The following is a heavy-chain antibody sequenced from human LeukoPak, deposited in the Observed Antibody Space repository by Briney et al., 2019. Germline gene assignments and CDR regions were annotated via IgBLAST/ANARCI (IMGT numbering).Heavy chain of an antibody. D-gene: IGHD6-13*01. J-gene: IGHJ4*02. CDR1: GFTFSSYA. CDR2: ISYDGSNK. V-gene: IGHV3-30-3*01. CDR3: ASRIAAAARFDY. Sequence: PGRSLRLSCAASGFTFSSYAMHWVRQAPGKGLEWVAVISYDGSNKYYADSVKGRFTISRDNSKNTLYLQMNSLRAEDTAIYYCASRIAAAARFDYWGQGTLVTVSS.